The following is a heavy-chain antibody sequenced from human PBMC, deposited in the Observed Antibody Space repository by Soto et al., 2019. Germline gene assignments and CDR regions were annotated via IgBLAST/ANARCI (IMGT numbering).Heavy chain of an antibody. Sequence: GGSLRLSCAASGFTVSSNYMSWVRQAPGKGLEWVSVIYSGGSTYYADSVKGRFTISRDNYKNTLYLQMNSLRAEDTAVYYCEKDTAMGEYYYYGMDVWRHGTTVTVS. CDR1: GFTVSSNY. CDR2: IYSGGST. D-gene: IGHD5-18*01. CDR3: EKDTAMGEYYYYGMDV. V-gene: IGHV3-53*05. J-gene: IGHJ6*02.